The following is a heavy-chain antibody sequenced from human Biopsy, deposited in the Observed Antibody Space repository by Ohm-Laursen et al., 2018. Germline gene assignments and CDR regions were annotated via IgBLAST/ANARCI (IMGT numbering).Heavy chain of an antibody. J-gene: IGHJ6*02. CDR3: ARELGNGMDV. CDR2: ITNTGRTV. CDR1: GFTFSDYY. V-gene: IGHV3-11*01. Sequence: SLRLSCTASGFTFSDYYMNWIRQAPGKGPEWVLFITNTGRTVYADSVKGRFTISRDNADNSLHLQMKSLRAEDTAVYYCARELGNGMDVWGQGTPVTVSS.